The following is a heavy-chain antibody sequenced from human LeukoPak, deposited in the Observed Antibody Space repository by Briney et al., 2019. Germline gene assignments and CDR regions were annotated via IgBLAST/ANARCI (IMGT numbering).Heavy chain of an antibody. CDR3: AREEMRRYSYGYAH. D-gene: IGHD5-18*01. V-gene: IGHV4-34*01. CDR2: INHSGST. J-gene: IGHJ4*02. Sequence: SETLSLTCAVYGGSFSGYYWSWIRQPPGKGLEWIGEINHSGSTNYNSSLKSRVTISVDTSKNQFSLKVSSVTAADTAVYYCAREEMRRYSYGYAHWGQGTLVTVSS. CDR1: GGSFSGYY.